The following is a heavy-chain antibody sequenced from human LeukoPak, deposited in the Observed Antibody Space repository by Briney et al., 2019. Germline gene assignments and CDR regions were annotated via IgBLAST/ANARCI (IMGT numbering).Heavy chain of an antibody. CDR2: ISSNGGST. J-gene: IGHJ6*02. CDR3: ARDAEYSSSWYSISYYYGMDV. D-gene: IGHD6-13*01. V-gene: IGHV3-64*01. CDR1: GFTFSSYA. Sequence: GGSLRLSCAASGFTFSSYAMHWVRQAPGKGLEYVSAISSNGGSTYYANPVKGRFTISRDNSKNTLYLQMGSLRAEDMAVYYCARDAEYSSSWYSISYYYGMDVWGQGTTVTVSS.